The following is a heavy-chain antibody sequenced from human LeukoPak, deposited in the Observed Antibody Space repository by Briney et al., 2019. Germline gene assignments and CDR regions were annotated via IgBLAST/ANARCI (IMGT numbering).Heavy chain of an antibody. V-gene: IGHV3-53*01. CDR1: GFTVSSNY. Sequence: GGSLRLSCAASGFTVSSNYMSWVRQAPGKGLEWVSVIYSGGSTYYADSVKGRSTISRDNSKNTLYLQMNSLRAEDTAVYYCASSSSLEYGVDVWGQGTTVTVSS. D-gene: IGHD6-6*01. J-gene: IGHJ6*02. CDR3: ASSSSLEYGVDV. CDR2: IYSGGST.